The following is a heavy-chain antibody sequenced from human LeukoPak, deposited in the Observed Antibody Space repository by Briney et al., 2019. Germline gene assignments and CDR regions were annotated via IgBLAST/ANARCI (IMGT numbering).Heavy chain of an antibody. V-gene: IGHV5-51*01. D-gene: IGHD2-15*01. CDR2: IYPGDSDT. Sequence: GESLKISCKGSGYSFTSYWIGWVRQMPGKGLEWMGIIYPGDSDTRYGPSFQGQVTISADKSISTAYLQWSSLKASDTAMYYCARLPSSRKRAKYCSGGSCYSRGYYYYGMDVWGQGTTVTVSS. CDR1: GYSFTSYW. J-gene: IGHJ6*02. CDR3: ARLPSSRKRAKYCSGGSCYSRGYYYYGMDV.